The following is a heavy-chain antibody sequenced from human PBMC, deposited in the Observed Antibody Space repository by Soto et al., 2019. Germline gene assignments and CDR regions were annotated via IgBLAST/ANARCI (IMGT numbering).Heavy chain of an antibody. J-gene: IGHJ5*02. D-gene: IGHD3-9*01. CDR1: GVSISSSSYY. CDR3: ARHVYDILFSINWFDP. Sequence: SETLCLTCTVSGVSISSSSYYWGWIRQPPGKGLEWIGSIYYSGSTYYNPSLKSRVTISVDTSKNQFSLKLSSVTAADTAVYYCARHVYDILFSINWFDPRGQGTLVTVSS. V-gene: IGHV4-39*01. CDR2: IYYSGST.